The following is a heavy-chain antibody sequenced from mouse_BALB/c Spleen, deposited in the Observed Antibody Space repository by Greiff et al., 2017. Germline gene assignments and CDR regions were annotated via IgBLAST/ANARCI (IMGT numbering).Heavy chain of an antibody. CDR1: GFTFSSYT. Sequence: EVQVVESGGGLVQPGGSLKLSCAASGFTFSSYTMSWVRQTPEKRLEWVAYISNGGGSTYYPDTVKGRFTISRDNAKNTLYLQMSSLKSEYTAMYYCARLLLRSFAYWGQGTLVTVSA. CDR3: ARLLLRSFAY. D-gene: IGHD1-1*01. CDR2: ISNGGGST. V-gene: IGHV5-12-2*01. J-gene: IGHJ3*01.